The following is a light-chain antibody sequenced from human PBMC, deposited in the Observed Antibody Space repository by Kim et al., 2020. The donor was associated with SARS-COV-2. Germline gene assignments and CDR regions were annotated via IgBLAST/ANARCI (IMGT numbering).Light chain of an antibody. Sequence: VSPGQTASITCSGDNLGDKYACWYQQKPGPSPVLVIYHDSKRPSGIPERFSGSNSGNTATLTISGTQAMDEADYYCQAWDSSTVVFGGGTQLTVL. J-gene: IGLJ2*01. CDR3: QAWDSSTVV. CDR1: NLGDKY. CDR2: HDS. V-gene: IGLV3-1*01.